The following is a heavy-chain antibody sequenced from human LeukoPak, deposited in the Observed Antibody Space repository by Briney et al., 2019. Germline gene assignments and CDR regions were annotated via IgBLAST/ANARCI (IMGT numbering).Heavy chain of an antibody. CDR1: GDSVSSNSAA. V-gene: IGHV6-1*01. J-gene: IGHJ4*02. D-gene: IGHD3-22*01. CDR2: TYYRSKWYN. CDR3: ARDPNYYDSSGYYVAYYFDY. Sequence: SQTLSLTCAISGDSVSSNSAAWNWLRQSPSRGLEWLGRTYYRSKWYNDYAVSVKSRITINPDTSKNQFSLQLNSVTPEDTAVYYCARDPNYYDSSGYYVAYYFDYWGQGTLVTVSS.